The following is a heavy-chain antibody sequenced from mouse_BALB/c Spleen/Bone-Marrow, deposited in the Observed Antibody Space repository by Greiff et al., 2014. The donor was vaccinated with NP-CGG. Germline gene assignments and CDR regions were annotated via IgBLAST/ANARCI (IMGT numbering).Heavy chain of an antibody. CDR2: IYPGDGVT. CDR3: AVGNYDFDY. V-gene: IGHV1-80*01. J-gene: IGHJ2*01. CDR1: GYAFSSYW. Sequence: SGAELVRPGSSVKISCKASGYAFSSYWMNWVKQRPGQGLEWIGQIYPGDGVTNYSGKFKGKATLTSDKSSSTAYMQRSSLTSEDSAVYFCAVGNYDFDYWGQGTTLTVSS. D-gene: IGHD2-1*01.